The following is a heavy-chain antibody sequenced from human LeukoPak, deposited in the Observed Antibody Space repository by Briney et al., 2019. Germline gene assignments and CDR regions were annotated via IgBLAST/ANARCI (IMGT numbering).Heavy chain of an antibody. CDR2: IFYSGGT. J-gene: IGHJ3*02. D-gene: IGHD6-13*01. CDR1: GGSISSYY. Sequence: SETLSLTCTVSGGSISSYYGTWIRQAPGKGLEWIGYIFYSGGTNYNSSLKSRVTLSIDTSKNQFSLELTSVTAADTAVYYCARVLGSSWYDVDAFDIWGQGTMVTVSS. V-gene: IGHV4-59*12. CDR3: ARVLGSSWYDVDAFDI.